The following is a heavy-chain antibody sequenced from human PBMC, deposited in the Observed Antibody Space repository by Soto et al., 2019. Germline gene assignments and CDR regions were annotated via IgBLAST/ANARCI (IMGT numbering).Heavy chain of an antibody. D-gene: IGHD6-13*01. CDR1: GFTFSSYG. J-gene: IGHJ4*02. V-gene: IGHV3-30*18. Sequence: GGSLRLSCAASGFTFSSYGMHWVRQAPGKGLEWVAVISYDGSNKYYADSLKGRFTISRDNSKNTLYLQMNSLRAEDTAVYYCAKDPTIAAAGTPVYYWGQGTLVTVSS. CDR3: AKDPTIAAAGTPVYY. CDR2: ISYDGSNK.